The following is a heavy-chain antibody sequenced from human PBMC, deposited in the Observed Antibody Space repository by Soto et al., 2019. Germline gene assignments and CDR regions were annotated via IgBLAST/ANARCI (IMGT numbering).Heavy chain of an antibody. CDR1: GYTFTSYA. CDR2: INAGNGNT. Sequence: ASVKVSCKASGYTFTSYAMHWVRQAPGQRLEWMGWINAGNGNTKYSQKFQGIVTITRDTSASTVYMELSSLRSEDTAVYYCARAGWYNWNYNGMDVWGQGTTVTVSS. D-gene: IGHD1-20*01. V-gene: IGHV1-3*01. J-gene: IGHJ6*02. CDR3: ARAGWYNWNYNGMDV.